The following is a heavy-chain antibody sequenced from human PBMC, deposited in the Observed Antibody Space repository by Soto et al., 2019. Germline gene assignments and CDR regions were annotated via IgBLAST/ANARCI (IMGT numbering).Heavy chain of an antibody. D-gene: IGHD6-13*01. J-gene: IGHJ5*02. CDR1: GYTFTSYY. Sequence: ASVKVSCKASGYTFTSYYMHWVLQAPGQGLEWMGIINPSGGSTSYAQKFQGRVTMTRDTSTSTVYMELSSLRSEDTAVYYCALSSSWYFCFDPWGQGTLVTVSS. CDR2: INPSGGST. V-gene: IGHV1-46*01. CDR3: ALSSSWYFCFDP.